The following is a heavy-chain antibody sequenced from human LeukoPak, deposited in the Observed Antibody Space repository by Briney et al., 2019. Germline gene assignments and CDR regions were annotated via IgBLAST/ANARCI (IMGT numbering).Heavy chain of an antibody. CDR1: GFTFSSYA. D-gene: IGHD4-17*01. CDR2: ISYDGSNK. CDR3: ASAPTGTYDFDY. Sequence: GGSLRLSCAASGFTFSSYAMHWVRQAPGKGLEWVAVISYDGSNKYYADSVKGRFTISRDNSKNTLYLQMNSLRAEDTAVYYCASAPTGTYDFDYWGQGTLVTVSS. J-gene: IGHJ4*02. V-gene: IGHV3-30-3*01.